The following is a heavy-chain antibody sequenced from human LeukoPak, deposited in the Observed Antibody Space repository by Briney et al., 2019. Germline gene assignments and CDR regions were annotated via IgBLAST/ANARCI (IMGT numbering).Heavy chain of an antibody. CDR2: INPNSGGT. J-gene: IGHJ4*02. CDR1: GYTFTGYY. V-gene: IGHV1-2*02. D-gene: IGHD6-13*01. Sequence: GASVKVSCKASGYTFTGYYMRWVRQAPGQGLEWMGWINPNSGGTNYAQKFQGRVTMTRDTSTSTAYMELSRLRSDDTAVYYCARDRGDEAAAGISDYWGQGTLVTASS. CDR3: ARDRGDEAAAGISDY.